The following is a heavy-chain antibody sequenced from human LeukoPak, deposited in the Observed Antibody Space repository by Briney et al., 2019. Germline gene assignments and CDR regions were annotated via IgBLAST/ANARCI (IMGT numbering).Heavy chain of an antibody. D-gene: IGHD3-10*01. CDR1: GGSISSYY. CDR3: AILGMVRGVIFDY. CDR2: IYYSGST. Sequence: SETLSLTCTVSGGSISSYYWSWVRRPPGQGLEGSGYIYYSGSTNYHPSLKSRVTISVDTSKNQFSLKLSSVTAADTAVYYCAILGMVRGVIFDYGGQGTLVTVS. V-gene: IGHV4-59*01. J-gene: IGHJ4*02.